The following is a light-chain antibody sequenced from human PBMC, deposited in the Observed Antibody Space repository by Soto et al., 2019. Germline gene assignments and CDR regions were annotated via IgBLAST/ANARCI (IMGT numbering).Light chain of an antibody. CDR3: QQRSNWPLT. CDR1: QSVSSD. V-gene: IGKV3-11*01. CDR2: DAS. Sequence: EIVLTQSPATLSLSPRERATLSCRASQSVSSDLAWFQQIPGQAPRLLIYDASNRATGIPARFSGSGSGTDFTLTISSLEPEDFAVYYCQQRSNWPLTFSGGTKVEIK. J-gene: IGKJ4*01.